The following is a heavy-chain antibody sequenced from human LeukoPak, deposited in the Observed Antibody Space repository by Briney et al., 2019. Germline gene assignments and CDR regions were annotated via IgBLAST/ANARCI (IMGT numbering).Heavy chain of an antibody. D-gene: IGHD6-13*01. Sequence: ASVKVSYKASGYTFTSYGISWVRQAPGQGLEWMGWISAYNGNTNYAQKLQGRVTMTTDTSTSTAYMELRSLRSDDTAVYYCARVDGSSWSPYYYYMDVWGKGTTVTVSS. V-gene: IGHV1-18*01. CDR3: ARVDGSSWSPYYYYMDV. CDR2: ISAYNGNT. J-gene: IGHJ6*03. CDR1: GYTFTSYG.